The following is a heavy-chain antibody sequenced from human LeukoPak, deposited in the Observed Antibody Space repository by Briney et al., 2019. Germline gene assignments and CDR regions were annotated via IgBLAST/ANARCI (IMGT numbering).Heavy chain of an antibody. J-gene: IGHJ4*02. CDR2: ISTSGSSI. CDR3: ARKAASDY. CDR1: GFIFTSYD. Sequence: PGGSLRLSCAASGFIFTSYDFNWVRQAPGKGLEWVSYISTSGSSIYYADSVKGRFTISRDNAKNSLYLQMNSLRAEDTAVYYCARKAASDYWSQGTLVTVSS. D-gene: IGHD6-13*01. V-gene: IGHV3-48*03.